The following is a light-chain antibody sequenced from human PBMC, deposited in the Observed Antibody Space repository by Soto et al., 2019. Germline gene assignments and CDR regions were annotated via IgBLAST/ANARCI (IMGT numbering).Light chain of an antibody. CDR2: GAS. CDR3: QQYGSSPRT. CDR1: QSVSSSY. V-gene: IGKV3-20*01. J-gene: IGKJ2*01. Sequence: EIVLTPSPGNLSLSPGERATLSCRASQSVSSSYLAWYQQKPGQDPRLLIYGASSRATGIPDRFSGSGSGTEFTLNISRLEPEDFAVYYCQQYGSSPRTVGQGTRLEIK.